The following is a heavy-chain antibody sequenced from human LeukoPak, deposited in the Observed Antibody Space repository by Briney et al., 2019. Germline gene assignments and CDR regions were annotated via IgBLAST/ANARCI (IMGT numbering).Heavy chain of an antibody. V-gene: IGHV3-48*03. J-gene: IGHJ4*02. D-gene: IGHD2-2*01. Sequence: GGSLRLSCAASGFTFSSYEMNWVRQAPGKGLEWVSHISSTSGSTIYYADSVKGRFTISRDNAKNSLFLQMNSLRAEDTAVYYCARRYCSSTSCLLDYWGQGTLVTVPS. CDR1: GFTFSSYE. CDR3: ARRYCSSTSCLLDY. CDR2: ISSTSGSTI.